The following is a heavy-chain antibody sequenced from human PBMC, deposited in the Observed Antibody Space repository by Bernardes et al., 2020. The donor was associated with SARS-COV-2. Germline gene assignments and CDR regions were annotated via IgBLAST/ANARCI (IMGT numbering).Heavy chain of an antibody. V-gene: IGHV3-23*01. CDR1: GFTFSYYA. Sequence: GGSLRLSCAASGFTFSYYAWFWVRQAPGKGLEWICSISGSGASKYYASSVKGRFTFSNDNSKNTLYLQMNSLTAEDTAVYYCTKGGKAYSSYGYFDCWGQGTLVTVSS. CDR2: ISGSGASK. CDR3: TKGGKAYSSYGYFDC. D-gene: IGHD4-4*01. J-gene: IGHJ4*02.